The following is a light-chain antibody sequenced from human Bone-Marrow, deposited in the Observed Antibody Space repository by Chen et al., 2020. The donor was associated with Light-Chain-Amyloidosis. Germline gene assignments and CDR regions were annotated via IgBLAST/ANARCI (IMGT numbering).Light chain of an antibody. Sequence: NFMLTQPHSVSESPGKTVIISCTRSSGSIATNYVQGYQQRPGSSPTTVIYADDQRPSGFPDRFSGSIDRSSNSASLTISGQKTEDEADYYCQSYQGSSQGVFGGGTKLTVL. CDR3: QSYQGSSQGV. CDR2: ADD. CDR1: SGSIATNY. J-gene: IGLJ3*02. V-gene: IGLV6-57*01.